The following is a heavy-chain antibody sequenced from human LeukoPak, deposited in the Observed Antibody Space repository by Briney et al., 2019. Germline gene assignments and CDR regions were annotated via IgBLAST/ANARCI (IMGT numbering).Heavy chain of an antibody. V-gene: IGHV4-4*07. J-gene: IGHJ4*02. CDR3: AREASIAAAGWISDY. CDR1: GGSINSNY. CDR2: ISTSGIT. D-gene: IGHD6-13*01. Sequence: SETLSLTCTVSGGSINSNYWTWIRQPAGKGLEWIGRISTSGITNYSPSLKSRVTISLDKSKNQFSLILASVTAADTALYYCAREASIAAAGWISDYWGQGTLVTVSS.